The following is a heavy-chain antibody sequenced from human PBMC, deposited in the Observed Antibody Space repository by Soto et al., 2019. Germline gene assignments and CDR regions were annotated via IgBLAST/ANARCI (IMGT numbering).Heavy chain of an antibody. CDR1: GFTFSSYG. CDR2: IWYDGSNK. D-gene: IGHD1-7*01. Sequence: QVQLVESGGGVVQPGRSLRLSCAASGFTFSSYGMHWVRQAPGKGLEWVAVIWYDGSNKYYADSVKGRFTISRDNSKNTLYLQMNSLRAEYTAVYYCARDTINWNYGYYYGMDVWGQGTTVTVSS. CDR3: ARDTINWNYGYYYGMDV. J-gene: IGHJ6*02. V-gene: IGHV3-33*01.